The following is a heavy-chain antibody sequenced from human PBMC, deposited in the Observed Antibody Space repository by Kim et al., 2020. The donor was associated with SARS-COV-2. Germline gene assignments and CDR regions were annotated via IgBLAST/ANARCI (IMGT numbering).Heavy chain of an antibody. Sequence: ADSVKGRFTISRDNAKNSLYLQMNSLGAEDTALYYCAKDIQGIAAAGDYWGQGTLVTVSS. J-gene: IGHJ4*02. D-gene: IGHD6-13*01. V-gene: IGHV3-9*01. CDR3: AKDIQGIAAAGDY.